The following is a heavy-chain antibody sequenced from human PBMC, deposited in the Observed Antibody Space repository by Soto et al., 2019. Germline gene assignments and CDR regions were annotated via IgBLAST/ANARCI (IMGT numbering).Heavy chain of an antibody. CDR3: VGGLSEWGRIGF. V-gene: IGHV4-59*01. CDR2: MYYSGNT. D-gene: IGHD3-3*01. CDR1: GGSITNYY. J-gene: IGHJ4*02. Sequence: SETLSLTCTVSGGSITNYYWSWIRQPPGKRLEYIGYMYYSGNTYYNPSLKSRVTISGDASKNQFSLKLRSVTAADTAVYYCVGGLSEWGRIGFRGQGTLVTVSS.